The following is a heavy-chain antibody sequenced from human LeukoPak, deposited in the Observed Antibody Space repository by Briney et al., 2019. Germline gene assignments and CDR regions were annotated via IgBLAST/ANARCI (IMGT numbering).Heavy chain of an antibody. J-gene: IGHJ4*02. CDR3: AKGLQLVPRFDY. D-gene: IGHD6-13*01. Sequence: GGSLRLSCAASGFTFSSYAMSWVCQAPGKGLEWVSAISGSGGSTYYADSVKGRFTISRDNSKNTLYLQMNSLRAEDTAVYYCAKGLQLVPRFDYWGQGTLVTVSS. V-gene: IGHV3-23*01. CDR1: GFTFSSYA. CDR2: ISGSGGST.